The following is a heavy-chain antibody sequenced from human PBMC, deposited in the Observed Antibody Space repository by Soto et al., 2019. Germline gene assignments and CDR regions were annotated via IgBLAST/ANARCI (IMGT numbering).Heavy chain of an antibody. J-gene: IGHJ4*02. V-gene: IGHV5-51*01. CDR1: GYSLTSYW. D-gene: IGHD5-12*01. Sequence: GESLKISCKGSGYSLTSYWIGWVRQMPGKGLEWMGIIYLGDSDTRYSPSFEGQVTMSADKSIGTAYLQWSSLKASDSAMYFCARRVRYGDYEYYFDYWGQGTLVTVSS. CDR3: ARRVRYGDYEYYFDY. CDR2: IYLGDSDT.